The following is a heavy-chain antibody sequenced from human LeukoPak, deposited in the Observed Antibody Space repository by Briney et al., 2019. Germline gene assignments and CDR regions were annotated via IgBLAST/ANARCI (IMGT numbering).Heavy chain of an antibody. Sequence: PSDTLSLTCTVSGGSISSSSYYWGWIRQPPGKGLEWIGSIYYSGSTYYNPSLKSRVTISVDTSKNQFSLKLSSVTAADTAVYYCARDRYYFDYWGQGTLVTVSS. CDR2: IYYSGST. J-gene: IGHJ4*02. CDR3: ARDRYYFDY. CDR1: GGSISSSSYY. V-gene: IGHV4-39*07.